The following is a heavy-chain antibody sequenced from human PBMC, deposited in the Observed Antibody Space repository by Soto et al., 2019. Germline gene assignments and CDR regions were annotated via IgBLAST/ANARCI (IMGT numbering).Heavy chain of an antibody. V-gene: IGHV4-31*03. D-gene: IGHD2-2*01. CDR3: ARAYCSSTSCYAGYWFDP. Sequence: QVQLQESGPGLVKPSQTLSLTCTVSGGSISSGGYYWSWIRQHPGKGLEWLGYIYYSGSTYYNPSLKSRVTISVDTSKNQFSLKLSSVTAADTAVYYCARAYCSSTSCYAGYWFDPWGQGTLVTVSS. CDR1: GGSISSGGYY. CDR2: IYYSGST. J-gene: IGHJ5*02.